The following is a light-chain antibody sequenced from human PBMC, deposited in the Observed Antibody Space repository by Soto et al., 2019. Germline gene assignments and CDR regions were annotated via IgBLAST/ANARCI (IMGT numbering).Light chain of an antibody. V-gene: IGKV3-11*01. CDR2: DAS. CDR3: QQRSNWPPT. CDR1: QSVSSY. Sequence: EIVLTQSPATLPLSPGERATLSCRASQSVSSYLAWYQQKPGQAPRLLIYDASNRATGIPARFSGSGSGTDFTLTISSLEPEYFAVYYCQQRSNWPPTFGPGTKVDI. J-gene: IGKJ3*01.